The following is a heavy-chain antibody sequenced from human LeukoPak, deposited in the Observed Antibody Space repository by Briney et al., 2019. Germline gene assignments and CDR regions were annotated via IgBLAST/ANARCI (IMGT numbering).Heavy chain of an antibody. CDR2: INHSGST. CDR1: GGSISSSSYY. V-gene: IGHV4-39*07. D-gene: IGHD2-15*01. CDR3: ARGQGAPAIPTRVQYCSGGSCYYSPRKKHAFDI. Sequence: SETLSLTCTVSGGSISSSSYYWGWIRQPPGKGLEWIGEINHSGSTNYNPSLKSRVTISVDTSKNQFSLKLSSVTAADTAVYYCARGQGAPAIPTRVQYCSGGSCYYSPRKKHAFDIWGQGTMVTVSS. J-gene: IGHJ3*02.